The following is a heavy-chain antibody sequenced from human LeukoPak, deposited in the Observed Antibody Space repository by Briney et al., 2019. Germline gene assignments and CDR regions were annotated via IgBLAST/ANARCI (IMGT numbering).Heavy chain of an antibody. J-gene: IGHJ4*02. Sequence: SVKVSCKASGGTFSSYTISWVRQAPGQGLEWMGRIIPILGIANYAQKFQGRVTITADKSTSTAYLELSSLRSEDTAVYYCARSRDYDFWSGYYPFDYWGQGTLVTVSS. V-gene: IGHV1-69*02. CDR3: ARSRDYDFWSGYYPFDY. CDR2: IIPILGIA. D-gene: IGHD3-3*01. CDR1: GGTFSSYT.